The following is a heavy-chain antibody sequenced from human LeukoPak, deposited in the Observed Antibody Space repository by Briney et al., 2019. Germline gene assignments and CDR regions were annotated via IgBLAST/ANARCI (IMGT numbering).Heavy chain of an antibody. D-gene: IGHD3-10*01. J-gene: IGHJ4*02. CDR1: GYTFTGYY. V-gene: IGHV1-2*02. Sequence: ASVKVSCKASGYTFTGYYMHWVRQAPGQGLEWMGWINPNSGGTNYAQKFQGRVTMTRDTSISTAYMELSRLRSDDTAVYYYARDSPSEYYYGSESYGTYFDYWGQGTLVTVSS. CDR2: INPNSGGT. CDR3: ARDSPSEYYYGSESYGTYFDY.